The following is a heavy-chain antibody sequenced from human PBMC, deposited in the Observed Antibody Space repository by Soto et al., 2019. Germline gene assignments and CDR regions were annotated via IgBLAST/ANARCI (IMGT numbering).Heavy chain of an antibody. CDR2: IYYSGST. CDR3: ATQEVGGSYVYTFDP. CDR1: GGSISSSNYY. Sequence: SETLSLTCTVSGGSISSSNYYWGWIRQPPGKGLEWIGSIYYSGSTYYNPSLKSRVTISVDTSKNQFSLKLSSVAAADTAVYYCATQEVGGSYVYTFDPWGQGTLVTVSS. V-gene: IGHV4-39*01. J-gene: IGHJ5*02. D-gene: IGHD1-26*01.